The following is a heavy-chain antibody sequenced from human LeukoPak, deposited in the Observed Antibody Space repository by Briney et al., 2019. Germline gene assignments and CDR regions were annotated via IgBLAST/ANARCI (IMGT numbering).Heavy chain of an antibody. CDR1: GFTFSSYA. Sequence: GGSLRLSCSASGFTFSSYAMHWVRQAPGKGLEYVSAISSNGGSTYYADSVKGRFTISRDNSKNMLYLQMSSLRAEDTAVYYCARDAPTGRTKFEHWGQGTLVTVSS. CDR2: ISSNGGST. J-gene: IGHJ1*01. V-gene: IGHV3-64D*09. CDR3: ARDAPTGRTKFEH. D-gene: IGHD1-14*01.